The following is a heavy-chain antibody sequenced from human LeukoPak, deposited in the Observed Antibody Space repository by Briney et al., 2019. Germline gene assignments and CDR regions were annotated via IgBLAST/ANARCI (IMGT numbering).Heavy chain of an antibody. V-gene: IGHV1-46*01. CDR1: GYTLTRYY. D-gene: IGHD3-22*01. Sequence: SSVKVSCKASGYTLTRYYMYWVRQAPGHGLEWVGIINPSGCRSRYAQKFQGRFTMTRDTSTSTVYMELSSLRSEDTAVYYCARGSTLDSSGYFDYWGQGTLVTVSS. CDR3: ARGSTLDSSGYFDY. CDR2: INPSGCRS. J-gene: IGHJ4*02.